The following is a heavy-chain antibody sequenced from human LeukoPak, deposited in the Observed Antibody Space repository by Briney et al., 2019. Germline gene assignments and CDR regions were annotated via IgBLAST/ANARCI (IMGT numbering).Heavy chain of an antibody. V-gene: IGHV3-48*03. D-gene: IGHD6-13*01. J-gene: IGHJ4*02. CDR1: GFTFSSYE. Sequence: PGGSLRLSCAASGFTFSSYEMNWVRQAPGKGLEWASYISSSGSTIYYADSVKGRFTISRDNAKNSLYLQMNSLRAEDTAVYYCARARIAAAGTVRGVFDYWGQGTLVTVSS. CDR3: ARARIAAAGTVRGVFDY. CDR2: ISSSGSTI.